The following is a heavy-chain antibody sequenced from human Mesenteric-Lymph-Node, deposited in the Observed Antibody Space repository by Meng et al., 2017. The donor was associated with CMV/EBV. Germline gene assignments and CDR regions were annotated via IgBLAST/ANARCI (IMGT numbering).Heavy chain of an antibody. J-gene: IGHJ4*02. V-gene: IGHV4-61*08. CDR2: IYGTGIT. CDR3: AKSRSSTPGIVDD. Sequence: GRREESGPGLVKPSETLSLPCIVSGVSVTSGAYHWSWIRQSPGKGLEWIGYIYGTGITIYNPSLKSRVTILLETSKNQFSLKLNSVTTADTAVYYCAKSRSSTPGIVDDWGQGTLVTASS. CDR1: GVSVTSGAYH. D-gene: IGHD2/OR15-2a*01.